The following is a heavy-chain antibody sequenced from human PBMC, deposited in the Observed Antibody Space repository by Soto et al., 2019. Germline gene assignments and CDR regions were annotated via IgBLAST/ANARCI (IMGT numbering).Heavy chain of an antibody. CDR1: GFTFSSYA. D-gene: IGHD3-22*01. J-gene: IGHJ4*02. V-gene: IGHV3-23*01. CDR3: AKVFYYYDSSGYYYFDY. CDR2: ISGSGSTI. Sequence: XGALKLSCSASGFTFSSYAVSWVRQAPGKGPEWISSISGSGSTIYYADSVKGRFTISRDNSKNTLYLQMSSLRAEDTAVYYCAKVFYYYDSSGYYYFDYWGQGTVVTVSS.